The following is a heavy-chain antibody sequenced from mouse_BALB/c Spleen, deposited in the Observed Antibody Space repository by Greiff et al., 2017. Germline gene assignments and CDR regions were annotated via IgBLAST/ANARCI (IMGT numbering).Heavy chain of an antibody. CDR1: GFTFSSYT. V-gene: IGHV5-6-4*01. J-gene: IGHJ3*01. CDR3: TREGREGFAY. Sequence: EVQVVESGGGLVKPGGSLKLSCAASGFTFSSYTMSWVRQTPEKRLEWVATISSGGSYTYYPDSVKGRFTISRDNAKNTLYLQMSSLKSEDTAMYYCTREGREGFAYWAQGTLVTVSA. CDR2: ISSGGSYT.